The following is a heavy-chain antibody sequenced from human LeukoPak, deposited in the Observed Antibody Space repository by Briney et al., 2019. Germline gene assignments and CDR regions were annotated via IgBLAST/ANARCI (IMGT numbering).Heavy chain of an antibody. D-gene: IGHD2-2*01. J-gene: IGHJ6*02. Sequence: ASVKVSCKASGYTFTGYYMHWVRQAPGQGLEWMGWINPNSGGTNYAQKFQGRVTMTRDTSISTAYMELGRLRSDDTAVYYCARECRSTSCYGGGPYYYYYGMDVWGQGTTVTVSS. CDR1: GYTFTGYY. V-gene: IGHV1-2*02. CDR3: ARECRSTSCYGGGPYYYYYGMDV. CDR2: INPNSGGT.